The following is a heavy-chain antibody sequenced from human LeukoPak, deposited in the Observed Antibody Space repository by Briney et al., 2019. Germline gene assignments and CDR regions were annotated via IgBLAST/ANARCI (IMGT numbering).Heavy chain of an antibody. D-gene: IGHD5-24*01. CDR2: INPNSGDT. CDR3: ATGGGYNPFDY. Sequence: GASVKVSCKASGYTFTGYYMHWVRQAAGQGLEWMGWINPNSGDTQYAQKFQGRVTMTGDTSISTGYMEVRRLRSDDTAVYYCATGGGYNPFDYWGQGTLVTVSS. V-gene: IGHV1-2*02. J-gene: IGHJ4*02. CDR1: GYTFTGYY.